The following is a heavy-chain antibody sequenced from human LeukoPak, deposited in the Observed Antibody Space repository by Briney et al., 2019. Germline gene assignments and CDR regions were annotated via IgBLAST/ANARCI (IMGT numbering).Heavy chain of an antibody. J-gene: IGHJ4*02. CDR3: ARDRGYTQDY. Sequence: GGSLRLSCAAPGFTFSTYWMHWVRQAPGKGLVWVSHIKSDGSSTSYADSVKGRFTISRDNAKNTLYLQMNSLRADDTAVYYCARDRGYTQDYWGQGTLVTVSS. CDR2: IKSDGSST. CDR1: GFTFSTYW. V-gene: IGHV3-74*01. D-gene: IGHD5-12*01.